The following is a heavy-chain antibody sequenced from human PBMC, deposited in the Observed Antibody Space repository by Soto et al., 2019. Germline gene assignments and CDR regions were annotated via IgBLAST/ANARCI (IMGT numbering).Heavy chain of an antibody. V-gene: IGHV1-69*13. CDR1: GCTFSSYA. CDR3: ARGGVVGTPFDY. J-gene: IGHJ4*02. CDR2: IIPIFGTA. D-gene: IGHD3-3*01. Sequence: GASVKVSCKASGCTFSSYAISWVRQAPGQGLEWMGGIIPIFGTANYAQKFQGRVTITADESTSTAYMELSSLRSEDTAVYYCARGGVVGTPFDYWGQGTLVTVSS.